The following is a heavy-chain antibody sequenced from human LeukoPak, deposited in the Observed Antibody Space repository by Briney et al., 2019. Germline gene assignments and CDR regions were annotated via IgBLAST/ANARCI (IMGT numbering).Heavy chain of an antibody. D-gene: IGHD3-16*01. CDR2: MYSSGNT. Sequence: SETLSLTCTVSGSSVRRSYYYWGWTRQPPGKGLEWIGSMYSSGNTYYNPSLQSRVNITIDTSKNQFSLKMSSVIAADTAVYYCARHPTLASGGNFDYWGQGTLVTVSS. CDR1: GSSVRRSYYY. V-gene: IGHV4-39*01. J-gene: IGHJ4*02. CDR3: ARHPTLASGGNFDY.